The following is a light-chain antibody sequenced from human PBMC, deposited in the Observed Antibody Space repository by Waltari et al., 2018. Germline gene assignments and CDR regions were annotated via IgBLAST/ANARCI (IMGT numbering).Light chain of an antibody. V-gene: IGKV1-39*01. CDR1: PSIAIY. CDR2: AAS. CDR3: QQSYSMFALT. Sequence: DIQMTQSPSSLSASVGDRVTITCRASPSIAIYLSWYQQKPGKAPKFLIYAASGLQSGVPSRFSGSGSGTDFTLTISSLQPEDFATYYCQQSYSMFALTFGGGTKVEIK. J-gene: IGKJ4*01.